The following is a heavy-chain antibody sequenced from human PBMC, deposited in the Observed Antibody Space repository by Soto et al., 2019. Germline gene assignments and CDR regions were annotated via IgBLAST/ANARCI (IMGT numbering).Heavy chain of an antibody. J-gene: IGHJ4*02. D-gene: IGHD3-10*01. CDR1: GFTFNTYN. CDR2: ISSSSYTI. V-gene: IGHV3-48*02. Sequence: PGGSLRLSCTASGFTFNTYNMNWVRQAPGKGLEWVSYISSSSYTIKYADSVEGRFTVSRDNGKKSLYLQMNSLRDEDTAVYFCAREISLSAGSYFDHWGQGTLVTVSS. CDR3: AREISLSAGSYFDH.